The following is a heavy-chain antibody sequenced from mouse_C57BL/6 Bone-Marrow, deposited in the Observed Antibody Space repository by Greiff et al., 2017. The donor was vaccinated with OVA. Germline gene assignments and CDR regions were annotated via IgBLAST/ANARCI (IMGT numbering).Heavy chain of an antibody. D-gene: IGHD2-3*01. CDR2: INPSSGYT. CDR3: ARRDGYSFGY. Sequence: QVQLQQSGAELARPGASVRMSCKASGYTFTSYTMHWVKQRPGQGLEWIGYINPSSGYTKYNQKFKDKATLTADKSSSTAYMQLSSLTSEDSAVYYCARRDGYSFGYWGQGTTLTVSS. J-gene: IGHJ2*01. V-gene: IGHV1-4*01. CDR1: GYTFTSYT.